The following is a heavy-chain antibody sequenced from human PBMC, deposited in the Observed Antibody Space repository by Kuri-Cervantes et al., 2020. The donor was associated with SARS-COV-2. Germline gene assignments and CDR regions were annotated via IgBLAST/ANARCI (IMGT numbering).Heavy chain of an antibody. D-gene: IGHD2-2*01. CDR3: ARDFRPIVVVPAAENWFDP. CDR1: GGSISSSSYY. V-gene: IGHV4-39*07. J-gene: IGHJ5*02. CDR2: IYYSGST. Sequence: SETLSLTCTVSGGSISSSSYYWGWTRQPPGRGLEWIGSIYYSGSTYYNPSLKSRVTISVDTSKNQFSLKLSSVTAADTAVYYCARDFRPIVVVPAAENWFDPWGQGTLVTVSS.